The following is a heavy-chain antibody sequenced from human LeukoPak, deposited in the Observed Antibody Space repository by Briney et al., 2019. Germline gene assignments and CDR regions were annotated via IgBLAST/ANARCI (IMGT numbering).Heavy chain of an antibody. Sequence: GGSLRLSCAASGFTFSGSAMHWVRQASGKGLEWVSYISSSAITIYYADSVKGRFTISRDNAKDSLYLQMNSLRAEDTAVYYCAKVISSSWPPFFDSWGQGTLVTVSS. CDR1: GFTFSGSA. D-gene: IGHD6-13*01. J-gene: IGHJ4*02. CDR2: ISSSAITI. CDR3: AKVISSSWPPFFDS. V-gene: IGHV3-48*01.